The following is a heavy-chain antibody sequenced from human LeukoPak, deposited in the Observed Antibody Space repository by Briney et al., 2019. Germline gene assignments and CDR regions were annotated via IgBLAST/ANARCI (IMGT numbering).Heavy chain of an antibody. CDR2: FSYDGGKK. V-gene: IGHV3-30*04. Sequence: GRSLRLSCAVSGFSISSYTMHWVRQAPGKGLEWVAAFSYDGGKKDYADSVKGRFTISRDSSKNTLYLQMNSLRAEDTAVYSCAGGDYGRFDYWGQGTLVTVSS. CDR3: AGGDYGRFDY. D-gene: IGHD4-17*01. J-gene: IGHJ4*02. CDR1: GFSISSYT.